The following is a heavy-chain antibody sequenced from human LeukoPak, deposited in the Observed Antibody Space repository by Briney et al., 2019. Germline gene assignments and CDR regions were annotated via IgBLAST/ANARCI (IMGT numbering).Heavy chain of an antibody. J-gene: IGHJ6*02. CDR1: GYTFTGYY. D-gene: IGHD2-8*01. CDR2: INAGNGNT. Sequence: ASVKVSCKASGYTFTGYYMHWVRQAPGQGLEWMGWINAGNGNTKYSQKFQGRVTITRDTSASTAYMELSSLRSEDTAVYYCAREPLSVLMVYASLDYGMDVWGQGTTVTVSS. V-gene: IGHV1-3*01. CDR3: AREPLSVLMVYASLDYGMDV.